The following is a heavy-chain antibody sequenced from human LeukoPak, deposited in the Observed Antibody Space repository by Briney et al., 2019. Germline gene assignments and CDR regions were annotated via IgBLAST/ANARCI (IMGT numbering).Heavy chain of an antibody. CDR1: GFTFGDYA. J-gene: IGHJ4*02. V-gene: IGHV3-49*04. Sequence: GGSLRLSCTASGFTFGDYAVSWVRQAPGKGLEWVGFIRSKAYGGTTEYAASVKGRFTISRDDSKSIAYLQMNSLKTEDTAVYYCTRGLYYDFWSGYYVDWGQGTLVTVSS. CDR2: IRSKAYGGTT. D-gene: IGHD3-3*01. CDR3: TRGLYYDFWSGYYVD.